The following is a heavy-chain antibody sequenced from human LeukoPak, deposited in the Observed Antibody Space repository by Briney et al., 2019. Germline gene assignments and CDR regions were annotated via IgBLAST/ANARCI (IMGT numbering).Heavy chain of an antibody. Sequence: PGGSLRLSCAASGFTFSNAWMSWVRQAPGKGLEWVGRIKSKTDGGTTDYAAPVKGRFTISRDDSKNTLYLQMNSLKTEDTAVYYCTTDYGDYGFIDYWGQGTLVTVSS. CDR2: IKSKTDGGTT. V-gene: IGHV3-15*01. CDR1: GFTFSNAW. D-gene: IGHD4-17*01. CDR3: TTDYGDYGFIDY. J-gene: IGHJ4*02.